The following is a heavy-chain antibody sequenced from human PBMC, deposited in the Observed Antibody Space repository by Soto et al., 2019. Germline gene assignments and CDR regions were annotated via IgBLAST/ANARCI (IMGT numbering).Heavy chain of an antibody. CDR2: IYHSGST. V-gene: IGHV4-4*02. D-gene: IGHD3-10*01. CDR1: SGSISSSNW. CDR3: ARVGYYYGSGSYYNYAFDI. Sequence: QMQLQESGPGLVKPSGTLSLTCAVSSGSISSSNWWSWVRQPPGKGLEWIGEIYHSGSTNYNPSLKSRVTISVDKSKNQFSLKLSSVTAADTAVYYCARVGYYYGSGSYYNYAFDIWGQGTMVTVSS. J-gene: IGHJ3*02.